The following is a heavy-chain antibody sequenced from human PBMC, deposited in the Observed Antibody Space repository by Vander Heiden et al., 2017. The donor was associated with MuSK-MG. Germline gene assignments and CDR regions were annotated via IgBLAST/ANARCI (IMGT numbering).Heavy chain of an antibody. Sequence: QVQLVESGGGVVQPGRSLRLSCAASGFTFSSYGMHWVRQAPGKGLEWVAVISYDGSNKYYADSVKGRFTISRDNSKNTLYLQMNSLRAEDTAVYYCAKDFWSGYYKVYYYMDVWGKGTTVTVSS. D-gene: IGHD3-3*01. CDR2: ISYDGSNK. J-gene: IGHJ6*03. CDR1: GFTFSSYG. CDR3: AKDFWSGYYKVYYYMDV. V-gene: IGHV3-30*18.